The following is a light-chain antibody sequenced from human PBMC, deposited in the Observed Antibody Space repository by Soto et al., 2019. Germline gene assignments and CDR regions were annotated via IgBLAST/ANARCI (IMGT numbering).Light chain of an antibody. CDR3: QQLLSYPIT. V-gene: IGKV1-9*01. J-gene: IGKJ5*01. CDR2: AAS. Sequence: IHLTQSPSLLWASLGDIVAITFRASQGISSYLAWYQQKPGKAPKLLIYAASTLQSGVPLRFSGSGSGTSFTLTISSLQPEDFATYYCQQLLSYPITFGQGTRLEIK. CDR1: QGISSY.